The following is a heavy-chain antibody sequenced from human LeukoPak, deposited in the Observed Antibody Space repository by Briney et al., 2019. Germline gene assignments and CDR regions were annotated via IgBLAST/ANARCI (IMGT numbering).Heavy chain of an antibody. CDR2: ISWNSGSI. CDR1: GFTFDDYA. Sequence: GGSLRLSCAASGFTFDDYAMHWVRQAPGKGLEWVSGISWNSGSIGYADSVKGRFTISRDNAKNSLYLQMNSLRAEDTALYYCAKGSGSLNYYYYGMDVWGQGTTVTVSS. J-gene: IGHJ6*02. V-gene: IGHV3-9*01. D-gene: IGHD1-26*01. CDR3: AKGSGSLNYYYYGMDV.